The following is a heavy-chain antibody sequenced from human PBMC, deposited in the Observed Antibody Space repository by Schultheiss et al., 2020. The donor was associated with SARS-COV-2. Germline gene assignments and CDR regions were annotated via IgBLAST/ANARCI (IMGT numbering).Heavy chain of an antibody. J-gene: IGHJ4*02. CDR2: ISGSGGST. V-gene: IGHV3-23*01. D-gene: IGHD3-22*01. CDR1: GFTFSSYA. Sequence: GGSLRLSCAASGFTFSSYAMSWVRQAPGKGLEWVSAISGSGGSTYYADSVKGRFTISRDNSKNTLYLQMNSLRAEDTAVYYCARVGYYDSSGYGSGYYFDYWGQGTLVTVSS. CDR3: ARVGYYDSSGYGSGYYFDY.